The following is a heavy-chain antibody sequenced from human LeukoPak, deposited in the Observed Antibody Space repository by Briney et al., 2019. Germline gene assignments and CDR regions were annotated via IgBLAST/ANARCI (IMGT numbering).Heavy chain of an antibody. V-gene: IGHV3-30*18. CDR2: ISYDGSNK. J-gene: IGHJ6*03. D-gene: IGHD3-3*01. CDR1: GFTFSSYG. CDR3: AKDITEVDYYYYYMDV. Sequence: GGSLRLSCAASGFTFSSYGMHWVRQAPGKGLEWVAVISYDGSNKYYADSVKGRFTISRDNSKNTLYLQMNSLRAEDTAVYYCAKDITEVDYYYYYMDVWGKGTTVTVSS.